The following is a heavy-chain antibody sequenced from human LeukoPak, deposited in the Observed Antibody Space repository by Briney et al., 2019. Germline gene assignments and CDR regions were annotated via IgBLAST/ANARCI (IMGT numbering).Heavy chain of an antibody. J-gene: IGHJ1*01. CDR1: GGSISSYY. CDR3: ARLVNTMVRGATSGYFQH. V-gene: IGHV4-59*08. Sequence: SETLSLTCTVSGGSISSYYWSWIRQPPGKGLEWIGYIYYSGSTNYNPSLKSRVTISVDTSKNQFSLKLSSVTAADTAVYYCARLVNTMVRGATSGYFQHWGQGTLVTVSS. D-gene: IGHD3-10*01. CDR2: IYYSGST.